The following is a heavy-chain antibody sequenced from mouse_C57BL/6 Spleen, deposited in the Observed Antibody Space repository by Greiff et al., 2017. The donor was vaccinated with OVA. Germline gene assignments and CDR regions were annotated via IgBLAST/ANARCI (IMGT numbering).Heavy chain of an antibody. D-gene: IGHD1-1*01. J-gene: IGHJ3*01. CDR2: ISSGGSYT. Sequence: EVQLVESGGDLVKPGGSLKLSCAASGFTFSSYGMSWVRQTPDKRLEWVATISSGGSYTYYPASVKGRFTISRDNAKTTLYLQMSSVKSEDTAMYDCARSPLCGSSSAWFADWGQGTLVTVSA. CDR3: ARSPLCGSSSAWFAD. V-gene: IGHV5-6*01. CDR1: GFTFSSYG.